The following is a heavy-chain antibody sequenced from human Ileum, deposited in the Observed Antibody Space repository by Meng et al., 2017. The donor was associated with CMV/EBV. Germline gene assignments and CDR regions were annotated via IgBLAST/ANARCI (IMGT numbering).Heavy chain of an antibody. V-gene: IGHV1-18*01. D-gene: IGHD3-10*01. CDR1: GYTFPSNG. CDR3: ARIAYGSGTYFKLDY. Sequence: GYTFPSNGISWLRQAPGQGLEWMGWITDDNGYTNYAQKFQGRVTMTTDTSTNTLYMELRSLTSDDTAVFYCARIAYGSGTYFKLDYWGQGTLVTVSS. CDR2: ITDDNGYT. J-gene: IGHJ4*02.